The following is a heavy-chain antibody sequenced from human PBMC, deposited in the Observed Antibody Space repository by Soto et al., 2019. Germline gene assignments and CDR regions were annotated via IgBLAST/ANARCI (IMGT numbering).Heavy chain of an antibody. CDR1: GGTFSSYT. CDR2: IIPILGIA. D-gene: IGHD1-26*01. J-gene: IGHJ4*02. CDR3: ARPTSGIYYYFDY. V-gene: IGHV1-69*02. Sequence: QVQLVQSGAEVKKPGSSVKVSCKASGGTFSSYTISWVRQAPGQGLEWMGRIIPILGIANYAQKFQGRVKITADKSTSTAYMERSSLRSEDTAVYYCARPTSGIYYYFDYWGQGTLVTVSS.